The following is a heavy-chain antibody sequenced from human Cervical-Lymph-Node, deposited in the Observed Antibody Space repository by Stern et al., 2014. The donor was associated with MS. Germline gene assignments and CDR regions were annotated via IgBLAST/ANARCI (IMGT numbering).Heavy chain of an antibody. J-gene: IGHJ4*02. CDR3: ARARDIVVVPAAEGLIDY. Sequence: VQLVESGAEVKKPGASVKVSCKASGYTFTSYGISWVRQAPGQGLEWMGWISAYNGNTNYAQKLQGRVTMTTDTSTSTAYMELRSLRSDDTAVYYCARARDIVVVPAAEGLIDYWGQGTLVTVSS. V-gene: IGHV1-18*01. D-gene: IGHD2-2*01. CDR2: ISAYNGNT. CDR1: GYTFTSYG.